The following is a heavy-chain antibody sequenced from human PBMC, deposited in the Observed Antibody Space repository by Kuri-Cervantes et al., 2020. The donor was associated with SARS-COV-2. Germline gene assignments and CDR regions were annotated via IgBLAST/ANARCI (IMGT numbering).Heavy chain of an antibody. D-gene: IGHD3-22*01. J-gene: IGHJ4*02. Sequence: SVKVSCNASGGTFSSYAISWVRQAPGQGLEWMGGIIPIFGTANYAQKFQGRVTITADKSTSTAYMELSSLRSEDTAVYYCARGDYYDSSGYLLPEFDYWGQGTLVTVSS. V-gene: IGHV1-69*06. CDR3: ARGDYYDSSGYLLPEFDY. CDR1: GGTFSSYA. CDR2: IIPIFGTA.